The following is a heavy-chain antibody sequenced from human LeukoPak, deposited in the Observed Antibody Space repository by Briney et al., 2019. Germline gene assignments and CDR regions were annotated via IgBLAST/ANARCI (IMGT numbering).Heavy chain of an antibody. CDR3: ARQDDYNFDY. V-gene: IGHV4-39*01. Sequence: PSETLSLTCTVSGGSISSSSYYWDWIRQPPGKGLEWSGSIYYSGSTYYNPSLKSRVTMSVDTSKKQLYLKLSSVTAADTAVYYCARQDDYNFDYWGQGTLVTVSS. CDR2: IYYSGST. CDR1: GGSISSSSYY. D-gene: IGHD5-24*01. J-gene: IGHJ4*02.